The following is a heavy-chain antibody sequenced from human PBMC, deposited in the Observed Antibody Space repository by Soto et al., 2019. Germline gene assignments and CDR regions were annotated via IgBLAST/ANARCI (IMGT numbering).Heavy chain of an antibody. Sequence: VGSLRLSCAASGFTLSSYGMHWVRQAPGKGLEWVAVIWYDGSNKYYADSVKGRFTISRDNSKNTLYLQMNSLRAEDTAVYYCAREDWNDPYYYGMDVWGQGTTVTVSS. CDR1: GFTLSSYG. CDR3: AREDWNDPYYYGMDV. V-gene: IGHV3-33*01. D-gene: IGHD1-1*01. CDR2: IWYDGSNK. J-gene: IGHJ6*02.